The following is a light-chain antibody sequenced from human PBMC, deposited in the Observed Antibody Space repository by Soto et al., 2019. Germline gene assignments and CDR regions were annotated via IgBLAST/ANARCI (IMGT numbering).Light chain of an antibody. J-gene: IGKJ5*01. CDR1: QAIRTY. V-gene: IGKV1-9*01. CDR3: QHLNSYPIT. CDR2: AAS. Sequence: DIQLTQSPSFLSTSVGDRVTITCRASQAIRTYLAWYQQKPGRAPKLLIYAASTLQTGVPSRFSGSGSGTEVNLTISSLQPEDFATYYCQHLNSYPITFGQGTRLEIK.